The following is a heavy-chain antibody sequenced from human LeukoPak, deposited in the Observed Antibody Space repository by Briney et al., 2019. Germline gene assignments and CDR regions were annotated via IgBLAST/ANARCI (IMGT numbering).Heavy chain of an antibody. Sequence: KASETLSLTCTVSGGSISSYYWSWIRQPPGKGLEWIGYIYYSGSTNYNPSLKSRVTISVDTSKNQFSLKLSSVTAADTAVYYCARVRGDILTVDYWGQGTLVTVSS. J-gene: IGHJ4*02. V-gene: IGHV4-59*01. D-gene: IGHD3-9*01. CDR3: ARVRGDILTVDY. CDR1: GGSISSYY. CDR2: IYYSGST.